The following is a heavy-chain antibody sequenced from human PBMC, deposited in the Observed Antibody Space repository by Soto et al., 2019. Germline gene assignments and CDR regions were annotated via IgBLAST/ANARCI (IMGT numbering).Heavy chain of an antibody. J-gene: IGHJ3*02. CDR2: IYPGDSDT. D-gene: IGHD1-26*01. CDR1: GYSFTSYW. CDR3: ARPREPHVDAFDI. V-gene: IGHV5-51*01. Sequence: GQSKKISWNGFGYSFTSYWIGWVLQMPGKGLEWMGIIYPGDSDTRYSPSFQGQVTISADKSISTAYLQWSSLKASDTAMYYCARPREPHVDAFDIWGQGTMVTVSS.